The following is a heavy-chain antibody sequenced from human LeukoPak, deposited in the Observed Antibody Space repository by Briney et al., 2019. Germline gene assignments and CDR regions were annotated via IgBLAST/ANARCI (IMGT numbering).Heavy chain of an antibody. CDR3: ARDRWELLTPFDP. V-gene: IGHV3-11*01. Sequence: GGSLRLSCAASGFTFSDYYMSWVRQAPGKGLEWVSYISSSGSTIYYADSVKDRFTISRDNAKNSLYLQMNSLRAEDTAVYYCARDRWELLTPFDPWGQGTLVTVSS. CDR2: ISSSGSTI. D-gene: IGHD1-26*01. CDR1: GFTFSDYY. J-gene: IGHJ5*02.